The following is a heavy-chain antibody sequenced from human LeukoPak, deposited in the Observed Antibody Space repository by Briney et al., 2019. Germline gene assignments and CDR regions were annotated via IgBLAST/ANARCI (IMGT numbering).Heavy chain of an antibody. J-gene: IGHJ6*03. CDR3: ARSGMGYGGNSGGYYYYYMDV. CDR2: INHSGST. V-gene: IGHV4-34*01. CDR1: GGSFSGYY. Sequence: SETLSLTCAVYGGSFSGYYWSWIRQPPGKGLEWIGEINHSGSTNYNPSLKSRVTISVDTSKNQFSLKLSSVTAADTAVYYCARSGMGYGGNSGGYYYYYMDVWGKGTTVTVSS. D-gene: IGHD4-23*01.